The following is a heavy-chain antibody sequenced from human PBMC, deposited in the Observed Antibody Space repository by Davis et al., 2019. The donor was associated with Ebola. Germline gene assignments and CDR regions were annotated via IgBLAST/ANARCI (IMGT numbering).Heavy chain of an antibody. CDR2: IKQDGSEK. CDR1: GFTFSNYP. Sequence: PGGSLRLSCAASGFTFSNYPMSWVRQAPGKGLEWVANIKQDGSEKYYVDSVKGRFTISIDSAKNSLYLQMNSLRAGDTALYYCTRDPGGWHHGYWGQGTLVTVSS. D-gene: IGHD6-19*01. CDR3: TRDPGGWHHGY. V-gene: IGHV3-7*03. J-gene: IGHJ4*02.